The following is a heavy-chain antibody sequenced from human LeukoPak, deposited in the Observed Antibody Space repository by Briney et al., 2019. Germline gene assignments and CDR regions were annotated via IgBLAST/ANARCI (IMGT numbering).Heavy chain of an antibody. CDR1: GGSFSGYY. CDR2: INHSGST. J-gene: IGHJ4*02. V-gene: IGHV4-34*01. Sequence: SETLSLTCAVYGGSFSGYYWSWIRQPPGKGLEWIGEINHSGSTNYNPSLKSRVTISVDTSKNQFSLKLSSVTAADTAVHYCASSDYYGSGSYQLDYWGQGTLVTVSS. CDR3: ASSDYYGSGSYQLDY. D-gene: IGHD3-10*01.